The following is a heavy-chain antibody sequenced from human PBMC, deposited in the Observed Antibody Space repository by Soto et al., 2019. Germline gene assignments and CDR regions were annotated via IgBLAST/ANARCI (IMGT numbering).Heavy chain of an antibody. CDR2: MNPNSGNT. CDR1: GYTFTSYD. Sequence: ASVKVSCKASGYTFTSYDINWVRQATGQGLEWMGWMNPNSGNTGYAQKFQGRVTMTRNTSISTAYMELSSLRSEDTAVYYCARSRRPVAARPRRFYLNWFDPWGQGTLVTVSS. J-gene: IGHJ5*02. D-gene: IGHD6-6*01. CDR3: ARSRRPVAARPRRFYLNWFDP. V-gene: IGHV1-8*01.